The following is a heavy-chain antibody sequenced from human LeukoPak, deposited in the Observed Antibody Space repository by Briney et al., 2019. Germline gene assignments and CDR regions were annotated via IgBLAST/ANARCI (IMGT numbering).Heavy chain of an antibody. Sequence: PGGSLRLSCAASGFTFSSYGMHWVRQAPGKGLEWVAVIWYDGSNKYYADSVKGRFTISRDNSKNTLYLQMNSLRAEDTAVYYCARDKRAGLGGATTLDYWGQGTLVTVSS. V-gene: IGHV3-33*01. CDR3: ARDKRAGLGGATTLDY. D-gene: IGHD1-26*01. CDR2: IWYDGSNK. J-gene: IGHJ4*02. CDR1: GFTFSSYG.